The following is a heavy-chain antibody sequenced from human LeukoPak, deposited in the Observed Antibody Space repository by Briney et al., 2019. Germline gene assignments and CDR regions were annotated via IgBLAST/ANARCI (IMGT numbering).Heavy chain of an antibody. CDR3: ARDTSYDSSGYYTDY. D-gene: IGHD3-22*01. Sequence: GGSLRLSCAASGFTFSSYSMNWVRQAPGKGLEWVSSISSSSSYIYYADSVKGRFTISRDNAKNSLYLQMNSLRAEDTAVYYCARDTSYDSSGYYTDYWGQGTLVTASS. V-gene: IGHV3-21*01. CDR1: GFTFSSYS. CDR2: ISSSSSYI. J-gene: IGHJ4*02.